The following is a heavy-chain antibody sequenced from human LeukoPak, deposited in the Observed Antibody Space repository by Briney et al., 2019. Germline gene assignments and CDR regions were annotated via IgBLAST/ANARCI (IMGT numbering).Heavy chain of an antibody. Sequence: ASVNVSFKASGYTFTIYGISWGRQAPGQGGEGMGRISAYNGNTNYAQKLQGRGTITTDTSTSPAYMELRSLRSDDTAVYYCARTYYDILTGYYLNWFDPWGQGTLVTVSS. CDR3: ARTYYDILTGYYLNWFDP. CDR1: GYTFTIYG. V-gene: IGHV1-18*01. CDR2: ISAYNGNT. D-gene: IGHD3-9*01. J-gene: IGHJ5*02.